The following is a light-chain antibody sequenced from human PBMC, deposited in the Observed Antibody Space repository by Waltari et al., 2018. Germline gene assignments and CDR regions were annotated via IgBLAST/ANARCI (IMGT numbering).Light chain of an antibody. CDR3: QHRDNWLFT. CDR2: NAS. CDR1: QTVGSH. V-gene: IGKV3-11*01. Sequence: EIVLTQSPVTLSLSPGERATLSCRASQTVGSHLSWYQHKPGQAPRLLIYNASLRASVIPARFSGSGSGTDFTLTISHLEPEDFAFYYCQHRDNWLFTFGPGTKVEVK. J-gene: IGKJ3*01.